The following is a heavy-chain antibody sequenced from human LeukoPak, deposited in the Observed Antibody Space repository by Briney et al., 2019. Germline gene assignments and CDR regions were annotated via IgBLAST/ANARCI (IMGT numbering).Heavy chain of an antibody. D-gene: IGHD3-10*01. CDR2: IYHSGST. CDR1: GGSISSGGYS. V-gene: IGHV4-30-2*01. J-gene: IGHJ4*02. CDR3: ARADYYGSGSYYPSFDY. Sequence: PSQTLSLTCAVSGGSISSGGYSWSWIRQPPGKGLEWTGYIYHSGSTYYNPSLKSRVTISVDRSKNRFSLKLSSVTAADTAVYYCARADYYGSGSYYPSFDYWGQGTLVTVSS.